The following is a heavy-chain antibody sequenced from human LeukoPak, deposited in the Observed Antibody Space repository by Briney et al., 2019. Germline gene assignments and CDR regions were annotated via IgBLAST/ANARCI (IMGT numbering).Heavy chain of an antibody. D-gene: IGHD6-19*01. V-gene: IGHV1-2*02. CDR3: ARVQWLGELNFDY. CDR1: GYTFTGYY. CDR2: INPNSGGT. Sequence: ASVKVSCKASGYTFTGYYMHWVRQAPGQGLEWMGWINPNSGGTNYAQKFQGRVTMTRDTSISIAYMELSRLRSDDTAVYYCARVQWLGELNFDYWGQGTLVTVSS. J-gene: IGHJ4*02.